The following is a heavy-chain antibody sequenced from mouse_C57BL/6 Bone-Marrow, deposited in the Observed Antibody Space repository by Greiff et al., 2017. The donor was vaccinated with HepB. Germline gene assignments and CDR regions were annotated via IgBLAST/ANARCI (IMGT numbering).Heavy chain of an antibody. CDR3: ARYSNYVWYCDG. V-gene: IGHV14-3*01. D-gene: IGHD2-5*01. CDR2: IDPANGNT. Sequence: VQLKESVAELVRPGASVKLSCTASGFNIKNTYMHWVKQRPEQGLEWIGRIDPANGNTKYAPKFQGKATITADPYSNTAYLHLTSLTSEDNAIYYCARYSNYVWYCDGWGTGTTVTVSS. CDR1: GFNIKNTY. J-gene: IGHJ1*03.